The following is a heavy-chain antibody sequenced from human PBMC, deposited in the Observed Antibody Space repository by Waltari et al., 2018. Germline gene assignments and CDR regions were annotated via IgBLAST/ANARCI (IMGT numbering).Heavy chain of an antibody. Sequence: QVQLVQSGAEVKKPGASVKVSCKVSGYTLTALSMHWVRQAPGKGLEWMGGFDPEDGETIYAQKFQGRVTMTEDTSTDTAYMELSSLRSEDTAVYYCATNSLRFLEWSHYYYGMDVWGQGTTVTVSS. CDR1: GYTLTALS. CDR2: FDPEDGET. D-gene: IGHD3-3*01. J-gene: IGHJ6*02. V-gene: IGHV1-24*01. CDR3: ATNSLRFLEWSHYYYGMDV.